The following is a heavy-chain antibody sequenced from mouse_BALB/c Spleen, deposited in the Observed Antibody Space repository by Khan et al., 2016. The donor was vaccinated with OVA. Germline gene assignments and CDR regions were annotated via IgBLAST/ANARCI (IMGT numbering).Heavy chain of an antibody. CDR3: ARFATATRNFYAVDF. V-gene: IGHV2-3*01. CDR2: IWGDGNT. CDR1: GFSLTNYG. Sequence: QVQLQQSGPGLVAPSQSLSITCTVSGFSLTNYGINWVRQPPGKGLEWLGVIWGDGNTNYHSVLKSSLSISKDNSKSQVFFKLNRLQTDDTATYXCARFATATRNFYAVDFWGQGTLVTVSS. D-gene: IGHD1-2*01. J-gene: IGHJ4*01.